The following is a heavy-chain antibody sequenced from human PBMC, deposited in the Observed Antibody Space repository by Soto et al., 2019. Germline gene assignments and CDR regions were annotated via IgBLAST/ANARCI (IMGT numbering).Heavy chain of an antibody. CDR1: GFTFSSYG. CDR2: IWYDGSNK. CDR3: ARDRSECSSTSCLRLLDY. Sequence: ETGGSLRLSCAASGFTFSSYGMHWVRQAPGKGLEWVAVIWYDGSNKYYADSVKGRFTISRDNSKNTLYLQMNSLRAEDTAVYYCARDRSECSSTSCLRLLDYWGQGTLVTVSS. D-gene: IGHD2-2*01. V-gene: IGHV3-33*01. J-gene: IGHJ4*02.